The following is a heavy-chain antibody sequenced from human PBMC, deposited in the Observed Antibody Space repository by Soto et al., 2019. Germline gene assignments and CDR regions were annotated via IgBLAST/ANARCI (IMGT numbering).Heavy chain of an antibody. V-gene: IGHV3-23*01. J-gene: IGHJ4*02. CDR3: AKEDDVVLMVYGNHFDY. Sequence: PGGSLRLSCAASGFTFSSYAMSWVRQAPGKGLEWVSAISGSGGGTYYADSVKGRFTISRDNSKNTLYLQMNSLRAEDTAIYYCAKEDDVVLMVYGNHFDYWGQGTLVTVSS. CDR2: ISGSGGGT. CDR1: GFTFSSYA. D-gene: IGHD2-8*01.